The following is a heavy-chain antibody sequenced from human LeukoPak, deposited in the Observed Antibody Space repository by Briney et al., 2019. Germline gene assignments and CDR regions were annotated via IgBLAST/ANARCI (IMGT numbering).Heavy chain of an antibody. CDR3: ARYPNIYGSSSYFDF. CDR2: IYHSGST. CDR1: GGSISSHF. D-gene: IGHD1-1*01. J-gene: IGHJ4*02. V-gene: IGHV4-59*11. Sequence: SETLSLTCTVPGGSISSHFWSWIRQPPGKGLEWIGYIYHSGSTNYNPSLKSRVTISVETSKNQFSLKLSSVTAADTAMYYCARYPNIYGSSSYFDFWGQGTLVTVSS.